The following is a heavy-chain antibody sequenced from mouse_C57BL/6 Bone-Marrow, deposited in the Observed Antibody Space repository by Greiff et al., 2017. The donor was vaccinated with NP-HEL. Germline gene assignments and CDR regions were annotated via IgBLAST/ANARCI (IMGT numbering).Heavy chain of an antibody. Sequence: QVQLQPPGAELVKPGASVKLSCKASGYTFTSYWMHWVKQRPGQGLEWIGMIHPTSGSTHYTEKFQSKATLTVDKSSSTAYMQLSSLTSEDSAVYYCARGGYYGSRGVEYWGKGTTLTVAT. D-gene: IGHD1-1*01. V-gene: IGHV1-64*01. J-gene: IGHJ2*01. CDR2: IHPTSGST. CDR3: ARGGYYGSRGVEY. CDR1: GYTFTSYW.